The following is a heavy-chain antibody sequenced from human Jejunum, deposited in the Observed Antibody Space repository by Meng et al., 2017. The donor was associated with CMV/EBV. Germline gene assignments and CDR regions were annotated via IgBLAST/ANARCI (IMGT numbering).Heavy chain of an antibody. D-gene: IGHD6-6*01. V-gene: IGHV3-30*02. CDR1: FSTYG. CDR3: ATEYSSSPGVVLGDVFHI. Sequence: FSTYGMHWVRQVSGKGLEWVAFIREDGSRKFYAASVKGRFTISRDNSKNTLYVQMNSLRDEDTAVYYCATEYSSSPGVVLGDVFHIWGQGTVVTVSS. J-gene: IGHJ3*02. CDR2: IREDGSRK.